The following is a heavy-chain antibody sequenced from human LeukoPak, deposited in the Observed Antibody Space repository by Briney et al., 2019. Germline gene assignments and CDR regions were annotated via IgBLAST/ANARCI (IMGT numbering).Heavy chain of an antibody. V-gene: IGHV5-10-1*01. CDR1: GYNFISYW. J-gene: IGHJ4*02. CDR2: IDPSDSYT. CDR3: ARLVGGTVDY. D-gene: IGHD1-26*01. Sequence: GESLRISCKGSGYNFISYWISWVRQMPGKGLEWMGRIDPSDSYTNYSPSFHGHVTISADKSITTAYLQWSSLKASDTAMYYCARLVGGTVDYWGQGTLVTVSS.